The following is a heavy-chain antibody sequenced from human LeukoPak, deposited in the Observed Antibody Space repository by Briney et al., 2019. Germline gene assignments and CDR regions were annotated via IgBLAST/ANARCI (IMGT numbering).Heavy chain of an antibody. CDR3: AILQWYYYYYMDV. CDR2: IIPIFCTA. Sequence: ASVKVSCQHSRCTFNSYSISLVRQAPAHGLEWMGGIIPIFCTANYAQQFQGRVTITADKSTGTAYMELSSLRSEDTAVYYCAILQWYYYYYMDVWGKGTTVTVSS. D-gene: IGHD2-15*01. V-gene: IGHV1-69*06. J-gene: IGHJ6*03. CDR1: RCTFNSYS.